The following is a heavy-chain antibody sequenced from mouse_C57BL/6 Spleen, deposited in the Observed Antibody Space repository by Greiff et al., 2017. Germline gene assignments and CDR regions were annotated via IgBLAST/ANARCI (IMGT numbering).Heavy chain of an antibody. CDR3: ARWILLDFDV. V-gene: IGHV3-6*01. D-gene: IGHD2-3*01. CDR1: GYSITSGYY. CDR2: ISYDGSN. Sequence: EVQLQESGPGLVKPSQSLSLTCTVTGYSITSGYYWNWIRQFPGNKLEWMGYISYDGSNNYNPSLKNRNSITRDTSKNQVFLKLNSVTTEDTATYYCARWILLDFDVWGTGPTVTVAS. J-gene: IGHJ1*03.